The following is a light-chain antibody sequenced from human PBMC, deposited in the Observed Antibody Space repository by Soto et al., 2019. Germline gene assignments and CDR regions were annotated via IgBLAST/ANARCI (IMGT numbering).Light chain of an antibody. J-gene: IGKJ3*01. CDR1: QSLSNF. V-gene: IGKV3-11*01. Sequence: EIVLTQSPATLSLSPGERATLSCRASQSLSNFLAWYQQKPGQAPRLLIYDASNRATGIPVRFSGSGSGTDFTLTISSLEPEDFAVYYCQQRSTLFPFGHGTTVEIK. CDR3: QQRSTLFP. CDR2: DAS.